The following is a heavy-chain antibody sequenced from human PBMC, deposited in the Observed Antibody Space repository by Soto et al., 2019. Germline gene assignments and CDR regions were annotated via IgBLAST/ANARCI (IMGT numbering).Heavy chain of an antibody. J-gene: IGHJ4*02. CDR3: ARGATVTQYDY. D-gene: IGHD4-17*01. V-gene: IGHV4-61*01. CDR2: GSYSGTT. CDR1: GVSVNSGSFY. Sequence: SETLSLTCTVSGVSVNSGSFYWAWIRQPPGKGLEWIGFGSYSGTTNYKPSLKSRVTISVDTSRSQISLKVTSLTAADTAVYYCARGATVTQYDYWGQGTLVTVSS.